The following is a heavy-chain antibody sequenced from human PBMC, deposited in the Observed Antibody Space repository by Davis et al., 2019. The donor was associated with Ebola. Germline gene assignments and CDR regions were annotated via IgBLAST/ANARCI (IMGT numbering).Heavy chain of an antibody. CDR1: GYTFTSYY. CDR2: INPSGGST. Sequence: ASVKVSCKASGYTFTSYYMHWVRQAPGQGLEWMGIINPSGGSTSYAQKFQGRVTMTRDTSTSTVYMELSSLRSEDTAVYYCARGGCSGGSCYSGGVGMDVWGQGTTVTVSS. J-gene: IGHJ6*02. D-gene: IGHD2-15*01. V-gene: IGHV1-46*01. CDR3: ARGGCSGGSCYSGGVGMDV.